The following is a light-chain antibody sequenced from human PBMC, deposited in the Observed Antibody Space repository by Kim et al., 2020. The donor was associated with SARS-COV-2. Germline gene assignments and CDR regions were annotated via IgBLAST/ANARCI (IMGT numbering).Light chain of an antibody. Sequence: EIVMTQSPATLSVSPGERATLSCRASQSVSSNLAWYQQKPGQAPRLLIYGASTRATGIPGRFSGSGSGTEFTLTISSLQSEDFAVYYCQQYGNWPLTFGGGTKVDIK. V-gene: IGKV3-15*01. CDR2: GAS. CDR3: QQYGNWPLT. J-gene: IGKJ4*01. CDR1: QSVSSN.